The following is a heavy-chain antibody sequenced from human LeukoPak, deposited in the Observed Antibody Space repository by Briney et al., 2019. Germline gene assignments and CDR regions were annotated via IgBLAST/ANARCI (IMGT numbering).Heavy chain of an antibody. D-gene: IGHD2-2*01. CDR1: GFTFSNFA. Sequence: GGSLRLSCAASGFTFSNFAMSWVRQAPGKGLEWVAAIWYDGSKTSYTDSVKGRFTVSRDISKNTVYLQMNGLKAEDTAVYYCARDDCSTIPCYAYWGQGTLVTVSS. CDR2: IWYDGSKT. J-gene: IGHJ4*02. CDR3: ARDDCSTIPCYAY. V-gene: IGHV3-33*08.